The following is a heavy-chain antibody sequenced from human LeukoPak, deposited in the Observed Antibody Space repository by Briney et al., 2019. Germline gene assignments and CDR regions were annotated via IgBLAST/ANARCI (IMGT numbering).Heavy chain of an antibody. CDR2: IRYDGSNK. CDR3: AKGQHFDWLLDY. Sequence: GGSLRLSCAASGFTFSSYGMRWVRQAPGKGLEWVAFIRYDGSNKYYADSVKGRFTISRNNSKNTLYLQMNSLRAEDTAVYYCAKGQHFDWLLDYWGQGTLVTVSS. J-gene: IGHJ4*02. V-gene: IGHV3-30*02. CDR1: GFTFSSYG. D-gene: IGHD3-9*01.